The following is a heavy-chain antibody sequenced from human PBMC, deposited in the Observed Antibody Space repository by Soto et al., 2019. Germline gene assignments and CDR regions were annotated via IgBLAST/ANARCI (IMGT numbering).Heavy chain of an antibody. V-gene: IGHV3-30-3*01. CDR3: ARDPKTSGGQHWAFNYFDS. CDR1: GFSFSISP. D-gene: IGHD7-27*01. Sequence: AGGSLRLSCAASGFSFSISPMHWVRQAPGKGPEWVALISYDGTNKFYADSVKGRFTISRDNSKSTLYLQVDSLRPEDAAVYYCARDPKTSGGQHWAFNYFDSWRQGTLVTVSS. CDR2: ISYDGTNK. J-gene: IGHJ4*02.